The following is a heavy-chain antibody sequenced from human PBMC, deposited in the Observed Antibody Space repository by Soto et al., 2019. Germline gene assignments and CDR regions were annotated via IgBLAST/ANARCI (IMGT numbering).Heavy chain of an antibody. J-gene: IGHJ6*03. CDR3: ARRLCFPSSYYMDV. V-gene: IGHV3-49*03. CDR1: GFTFGDYA. Sequence: EVQLVESGGGLVQPGRSLRLSCTASGFTFGDYAMSWFRQAPGKGLEWVGFIRSKAYGGTTEYAASVKGRFTISSDDSKSIAYLQINSLKPEDTAVYSCARRLCFPSSYYMDVWGKGTTVTVSS. D-gene: IGHD3-16*01. CDR2: IRSKAYGGTT.